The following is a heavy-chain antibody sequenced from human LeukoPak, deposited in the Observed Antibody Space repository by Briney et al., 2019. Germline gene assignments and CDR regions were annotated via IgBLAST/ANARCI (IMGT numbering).Heavy chain of an antibody. CDR1: GYIFTGYY. Sequence: ASVKVSCKTSGYIFTGYYIHWVRQAPGQGLEWMGWINPNTGGTNYAQKFQGRVTVTRDTSINTAYMELSRLRSDDTAVYYCARLHRRYSVYDPLDYWGQGTLVTVSS. D-gene: IGHD5/OR15-5a*01. J-gene: IGHJ4*02. CDR3: ARLHRRYSVYDPLDY. CDR2: INPNTGGT. V-gene: IGHV1-2*02.